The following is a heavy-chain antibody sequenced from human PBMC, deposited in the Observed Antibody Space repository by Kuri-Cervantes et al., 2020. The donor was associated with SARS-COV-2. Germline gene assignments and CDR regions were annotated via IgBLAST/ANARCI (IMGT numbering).Heavy chain of an antibody. CDR1: GFNFNNYG. V-gene: IGHV3-30*18. CDR3: AKGRILHLTTVTASSNFDS. Sequence: GESLKISCAASGFNFNNYGMNWVRQAPGKGLEWVAAISYDGSLTYYADSVKGRFTISKDNSKTTLYLQMNCLKIEDTAVYSCAKGRILHLTTVTASSNFDSWGRGTLVTVSS. D-gene: IGHD4-17*01. CDR2: ISYDGSLT. J-gene: IGHJ4*02.